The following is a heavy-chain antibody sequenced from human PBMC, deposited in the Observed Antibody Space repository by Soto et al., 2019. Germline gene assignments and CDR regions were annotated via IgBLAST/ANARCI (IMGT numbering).Heavy chain of an antibody. J-gene: IGHJ6*02. CDR2: LYYRGNT. V-gene: IGHV4-59*01. Sequence: QMQLQESGPGVVKPSETLSLTCTVSGASISTYYWTWIRQAPGKGLEWIGYLYYRGNTNYNPSLKSRVTMPVDTSKNHFYLTLTSATAADTAVYFCARGGSEGGLDVWGQGTTVAVSS. D-gene: IGHD3-10*01. CDR1: GASISTYY. CDR3: ARGGSEGGLDV.